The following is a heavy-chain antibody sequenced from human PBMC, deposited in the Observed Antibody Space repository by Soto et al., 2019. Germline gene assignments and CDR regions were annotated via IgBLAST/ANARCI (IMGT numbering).Heavy chain of an antibody. J-gene: IGHJ4*02. CDR1: GFTFSSYN. CDR2: ISSSSSTI. D-gene: IGHD4-17*01. V-gene: IGHV3-48*02. Sequence: EVQLVESGGGLVQPGGSLRLSCAASGFTFSSYNMNWVRQAPGKGLEWVSYISSSSSTIYYADSVKGRFTISRDNAKNSLYLQMNSLRDEDTAVYYCARDLGYGDPTWLYFDYWGQGTLVTVSS. CDR3: ARDLGYGDPTWLYFDY.